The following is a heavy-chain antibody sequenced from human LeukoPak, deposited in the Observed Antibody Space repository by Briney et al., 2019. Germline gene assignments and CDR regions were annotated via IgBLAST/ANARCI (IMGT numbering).Heavy chain of an antibody. CDR2: INPNSGGT. V-gene: IGHV1-2*02. Sequence: ASVKVSCKASGYTFTGYYMPWVRQAPGQGLEWTGCINPNSGGTNYAQKFQGRVTMTRDTSISTAYMELSRLRSDDTAVYYCAREGMVLRFLEWLPRRGKFDAFDIWGQGTMVTVSS. D-gene: IGHD3-3*01. CDR1: GYTFTGYY. J-gene: IGHJ3*02. CDR3: AREGMVLRFLEWLPRRGKFDAFDI.